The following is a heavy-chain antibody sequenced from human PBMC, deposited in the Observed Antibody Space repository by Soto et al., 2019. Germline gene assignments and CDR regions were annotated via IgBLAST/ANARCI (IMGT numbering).Heavy chain of an antibody. V-gene: IGHV4-31*03. Sequence: QVQLQESGPGLVKPSQTLSLSCTVSGGSISSGGYYWTWIRQHPGRGLEWIGNILYSGTTSYNPSLKSRVSSSLDTSKNQFLLKMGSVTAADTALYYCVKDGPGAQLLVNWFDPWGQGTLVTVSS. D-gene: IGHD1-26*01. J-gene: IGHJ5*02. CDR3: VKDGPGAQLLVNWFDP. CDR1: GGSISSGGYY. CDR2: ILYSGTT.